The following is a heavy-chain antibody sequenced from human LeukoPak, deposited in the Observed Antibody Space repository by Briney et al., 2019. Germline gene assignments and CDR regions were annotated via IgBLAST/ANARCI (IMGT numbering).Heavy chain of an antibody. D-gene: IGHD2-15*01. Sequence: PGGSLRLSCAASGFTYSSYGMHWVRQAPGKGLEWVAVISYDGSNKYYADSVKGRFTISRDNSKNSLYLLMNSLRAEDTAVYYCARLGRACGASCRIPLFDPWGQGTLVTVSS. CDR1: GFTYSSYG. V-gene: IGHV3-30*03. CDR2: ISYDGSNK. J-gene: IGHJ5*02. CDR3: ARLGRACGASCRIPLFDP.